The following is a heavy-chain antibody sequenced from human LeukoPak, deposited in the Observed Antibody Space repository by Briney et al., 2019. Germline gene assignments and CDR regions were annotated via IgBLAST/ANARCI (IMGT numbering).Heavy chain of an antibody. J-gene: IGHJ4*02. V-gene: IGHV4-31*03. Sequence: SQTLSLTCTVSGGSISSGGNYWSWIRQHPGKGLEWIGYIYYSGSTYYNPSLKSRVTISVDTSKNQFSLKLSSVTAADTAVYYCASSRSSASFDYWGQGTLVTVSS. CDR3: ASSRSSASFDY. CDR2: IYYSGST. D-gene: IGHD2-2*01. CDR1: GGSISSGGNY.